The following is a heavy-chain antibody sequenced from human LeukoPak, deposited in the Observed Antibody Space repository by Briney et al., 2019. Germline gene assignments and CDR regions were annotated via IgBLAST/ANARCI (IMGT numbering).Heavy chain of an antibody. V-gene: IGHV3-30*02. CDR1: GFTFSIYG. Sequence: PGGSLRLSCAASGFTFSIYGMHWVRQAPGKGLECVAFIQYDGSNKYYIDAVMGRFTISRDNSKNMLYLQMNSLRAEDTAVYYCAKDRIAAAGRNPYYWGQGTLVTVSS. CDR3: AKDRIAAAGRNPYY. CDR2: IQYDGSNK. J-gene: IGHJ4*02. D-gene: IGHD6-13*01.